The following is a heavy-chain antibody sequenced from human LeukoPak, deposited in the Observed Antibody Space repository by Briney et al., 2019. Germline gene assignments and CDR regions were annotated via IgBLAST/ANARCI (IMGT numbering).Heavy chain of an antibody. Sequence: GGSLRLSCAASGFTFSSYAMSWVRQAPGKGLEWVAIISYDGGNNYFADSVKGRFTISRDNSKNTLYLQMNSLRAEDTAVYYCARDRYGDYNFDYWGQGTLVTVSS. D-gene: IGHD4-17*01. CDR3: ARDRYGDYNFDY. CDR1: GFTFSSYA. V-gene: IGHV3-30-3*01. J-gene: IGHJ4*02. CDR2: ISYDGGNN.